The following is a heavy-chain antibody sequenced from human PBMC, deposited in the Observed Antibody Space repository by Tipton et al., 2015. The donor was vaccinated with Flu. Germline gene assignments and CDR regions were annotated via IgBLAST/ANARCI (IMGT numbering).Heavy chain of an antibody. CDR3: ARDTSLQR. Sequence: LRLSCSVSGDSIGSHYFWGWIRQPPEKGLEWIGNIHRSGSARYNPSLKSRVVMSVDTSKNQFSLRLSSVTAADTAVYYCARDTSLQRWGQGTLVTVS. V-gene: IGHV4-38-2*02. J-gene: IGHJ1*01. CDR1: GDSIGSHYF. CDR2: IHRSGSA.